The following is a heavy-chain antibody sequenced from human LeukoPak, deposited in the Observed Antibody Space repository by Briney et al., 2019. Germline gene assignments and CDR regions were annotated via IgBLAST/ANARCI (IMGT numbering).Heavy chain of an antibody. Sequence: PGGSLRLSCAASGFTFSDYYMSWIRQAPGKGLEWVSYISSSGSTIYYADSVKDRFTISRDNAKNSPYLQMNRLRAEDTAVYYCARETRWLQLPDWFDPWGQGTLVTVSS. J-gene: IGHJ5*02. D-gene: IGHD5-24*01. CDR2: ISSSGSTI. CDR1: GFTFSDYY. CDR3: ARETRWLQLPDWFDP. V-gene: IGHV3-11*04.